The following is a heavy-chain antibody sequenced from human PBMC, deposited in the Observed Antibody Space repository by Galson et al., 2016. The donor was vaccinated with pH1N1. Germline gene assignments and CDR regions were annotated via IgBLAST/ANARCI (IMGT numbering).Heavy chain of an antibody. Sequence: SLRLSCAASGFPFSHYYMGWIRQAPGKGLEWISYISGSDTTIYYADSERGRFTISRDNAQNSLYLHMNSLRAEDTAVYYCARDHFGWAFDVWGQGTMVTVSP. CDR3: ARDHFGWAFDV. CDR1: GFPFSHYY. V-gene: IGHV3-11*01. D-gene: IGHD3-10*01. J-gene: IGHJ3*01. CDR2: ISGSDTTI.